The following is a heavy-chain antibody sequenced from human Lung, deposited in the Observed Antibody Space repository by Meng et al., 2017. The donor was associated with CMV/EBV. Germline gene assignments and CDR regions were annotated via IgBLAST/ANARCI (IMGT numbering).Heavy chain of an antibody. CDR3: IWNDLGDY. CDR2: IKSKTDGETA. D-gene: IGHD1-1*01. Sequence: VRVWGSGGDSLKPGGSRRLSCAGAGFTFSNAWMSWVRQAPGKGLEWVGRIKSKTDGETADYNAPVKGRFTISRDDSKNTLYLQMNSLKTEDTAIYYCIWNDLGDYWGQGTLVTVSS. V-gene: IGHV3-15*01. CDR1: GFTFSNAW. J-gene: IGHJ4*02.